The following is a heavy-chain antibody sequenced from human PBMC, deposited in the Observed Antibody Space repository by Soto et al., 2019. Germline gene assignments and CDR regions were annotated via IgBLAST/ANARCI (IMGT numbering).Heavy chain of an antibody. CDR1: GYTFTSYY. J-gene: IGHJ6*03. D-gene: IGHD2-15*01. CDR3: ARGYCSGGSCYPGYYYYYMDV. CDR2: INPSGGST. V-gene: IGHV1-46*03. Sequence: GASVKVSCKASGYTFTSYYMHWVRQAPGQGLEWMGIINPSGGSTSYAQRFQGRVTMTRDTSTSTVYMELSSLRSEDTAVYYCARGYCSGGSCYPGYYYYYMDVWGKGTTVTVSS.